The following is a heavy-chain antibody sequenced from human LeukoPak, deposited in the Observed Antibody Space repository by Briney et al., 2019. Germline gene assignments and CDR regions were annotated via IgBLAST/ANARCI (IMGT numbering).Heavy chain of an antibody. CDR3: ARARVIPASFDD. CDR1: GGSITFGSYY. Sequence: PSETLSLTCTVSGGSITFGSYYWTWIRQPAGKGLEWIGRIYTSGRTFYNPSLKSRVTISMDTSTNQFSLRLNSVTAADTAVYYCARARVIPASFDDWGQGALVTVSS. J-gene: IGHJ4*02. D-gene: IGHD3-16*02. V-gene: IGHV4-61*02. CDR2: IYTSGRT.